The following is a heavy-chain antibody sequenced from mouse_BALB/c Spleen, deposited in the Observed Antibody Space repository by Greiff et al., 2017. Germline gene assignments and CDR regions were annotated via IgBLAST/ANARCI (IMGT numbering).Heavy chain of an antibody. D-gene: IGHD1-1*01. CDR1: GFSLTDYG. CDR3: AKHHYGSSYGYAMDY. CDR2: IWGGGST. Sequence: QVQLKESGPGLVAPSQSLSITCTVSGFSLTDYGVSWIRQPPGKGLEWLGVIWGGGSTYYNSALKSRLSTSKDNSKSQVFLKMNSLQTDDTAMYYCAKHHYGSSYGYAMDYWGQGTSVTVSS. J-gene: IGHJ4*01. V-gene: IGHV2-6-5*01.